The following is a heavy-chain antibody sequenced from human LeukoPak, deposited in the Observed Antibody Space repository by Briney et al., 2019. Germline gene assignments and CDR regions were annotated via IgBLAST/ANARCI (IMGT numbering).Heavy chain of an antibody. CDR3: ARTNSSGWYFDY. V-gene: IGHV3-20*04. J-gene: IGHJ4*02. Sequence: GGSLRLSCAASGFTFDDYGMSWVRQAPGKGLEWVSGINWNGGSTGYADSVKGRFTISRDNAKNSLYPQMDSLRAEDTALYYCARTNSSGWYFDYWGQGTLVTVSS. CDR2: INWNGGST. CDR1: GFTFDDYG. D-gene: IGHD6-19*01.